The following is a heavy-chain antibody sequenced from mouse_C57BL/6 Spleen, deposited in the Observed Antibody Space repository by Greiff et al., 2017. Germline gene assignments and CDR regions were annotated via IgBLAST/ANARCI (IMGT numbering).Heavy chain of an antibody. J-gene: IGHJ2*01. CDR2: ISGGGGNT. CDR3: ARHGDYYGSVFDY. CDR1: GFTFSSYT. Sequence: EVQLVESGGGLVKPGGSLKLSCAASGFTFSSYTMSWVRQTPEKRLEWVATISGGGGNTYYPGSVKGRFTISRDNAKNTLYLQMSSLRSEDTALYYCARHGDYYGSVFDYWGQGTTLTVSS. D-gene: IGHD1-1*01. V-gene: IGHV5-9*01.